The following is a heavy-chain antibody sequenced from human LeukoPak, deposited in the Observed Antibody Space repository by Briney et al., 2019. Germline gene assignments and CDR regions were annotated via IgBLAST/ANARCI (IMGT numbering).Heavy chain of an antibody. CDR2: ISAYNGNT. V-gene: IGHV1-18*01. CDR1: GYTFTSYG. D-gene: IGHD6-19*01. J-gene: IGHJ4*02. Sequence: ASVKVSCKASGYTFTSYGISWVRQAPGQGLEWMGWISAYNGNTNYAQKLQGRVTMTTDTSTSTAYMGLRSLRSDDTAVYYCARALQSGWLVEKSFDYWGQGTLVTVSS. CDR3: ARALQSGWLVEKSFDY.